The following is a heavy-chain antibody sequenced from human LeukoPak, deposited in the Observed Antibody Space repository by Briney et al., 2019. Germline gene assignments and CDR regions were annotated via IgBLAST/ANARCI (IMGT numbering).Heavy chain of an antibody. J-gene: IGHJ4*02. CDR2: ISYDGSNK. CDR1: GFTFSSYG. V-gene: IGHV3-30*18. Sequence: GGSLRLSCAASGFTFSSYGMHWVRQAPGKGLEWVAVISYDGSNKYYADSVKGRFTISRDNSKNTLYLQMNSLRAEDTAVYYCAKDMMAVAGNQDYWGQGTLVTVSS. CDR3: AKDMMAVAGNQDY. D-gene: IGHD6-19*01.